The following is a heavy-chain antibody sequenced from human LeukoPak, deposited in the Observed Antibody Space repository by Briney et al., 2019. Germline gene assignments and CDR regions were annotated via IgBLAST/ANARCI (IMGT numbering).Heavy chain of an antibody. D-gene: IGHD3-22*01. V-gene: IGHV4-39*01. Sequence: PSETLSLTYTVSGDSISGSLYFWGWIRQPPGKGLEWIGSIYYSGSTYYNPSLKSRVSISVDTSKNRFSLKLSSVTAADTAVYYCASLGVYDSSDNYLGPYYFDYWGQGTLVTVSS. CDR1: GDSISGSLYF. CDR3: ASLGVYDSSDNYLGPYYFDY. J-gene: IGHJ4*02. CDR2: IYYSGST.